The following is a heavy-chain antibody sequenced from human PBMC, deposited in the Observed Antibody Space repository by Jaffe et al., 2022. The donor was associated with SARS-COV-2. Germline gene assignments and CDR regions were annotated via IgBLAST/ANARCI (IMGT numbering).Heavy chain of an antibody. Sequence: EVQLVESGGGLVKPGGSLRLSCAASGFTFSNAWMSWVRQAPGKGLEWVGRIKSKTDGGTTDYAAPVKGRFTISRDDSKNTLYLQMNSLKTEDTAVYYCTTSSSGWAENDYWGQGTLVTVSS. CDR2: IKSKTDGGTT. J-gene: IGHJ4*02. CDR1: GFTFSNAW. CDR3: TTSSSGWAENDY. D-gene: IGHD6-19*01. V-gene: IGHV3-15*01.